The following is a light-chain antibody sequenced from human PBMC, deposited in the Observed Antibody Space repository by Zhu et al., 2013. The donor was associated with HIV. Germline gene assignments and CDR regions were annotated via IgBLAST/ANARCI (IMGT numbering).Light chain of an antibody. V-gene: IGLV1-51*01. CDR3: AAWDDSLNALV. CDR2: DNN. CDR1: SSNIGKNY. J-gene: IGLJ3*02. Sequence: QSVLTQPPSVSAAPGQKVTISCSGSSSNIGKNYVSWYQQVPGAAPKLLIYDNNKRPSGIPDRFSGSKSGTSASLAISGLQSEDEADYYCAAWDDSLNALVFGGG.